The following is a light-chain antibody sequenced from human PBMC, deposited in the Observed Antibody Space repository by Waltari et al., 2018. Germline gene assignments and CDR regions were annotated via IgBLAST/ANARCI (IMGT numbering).Light chain of an antibody. J-gene: IGKJ4*01. Sequence: IQLTQSPSSLSASVGDRVTLTCRARQGISSYLGWYQQKPGRAPKLLIYEASNLYSGVPSRFSGSGSGTDFTLTISSLQPEDFATYFCQQLSTYPLNFGGGTKVE. CDR1: QGISSY. CDR3: QQLSTYPLN. V-gene: IGKV1-9*01. CDR2: EAS.